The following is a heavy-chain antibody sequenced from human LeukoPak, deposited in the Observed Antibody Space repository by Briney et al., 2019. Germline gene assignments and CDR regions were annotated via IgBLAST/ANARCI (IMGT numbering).Heavy chain of an antibody. Sequence: ASVKVSCKASGYTFTGYYMYWVRQAPGQGLEWMGWINPNSGGTNYAQKFQGRVTMTRDTSISTAYMELSRLRSDDTAVYYCARAHFDTGPRGLYYYYGMDVWVQGTTVTVSS. CDR1: GYTFTGYY. CDR3: ARAHFDTGPRGLYYYYGMDV. V-gene: IGHV1-2*02. J-gene: IGHJ6*02. D-gene: IGHD3-9*01. CDR2: INPNSGGT.